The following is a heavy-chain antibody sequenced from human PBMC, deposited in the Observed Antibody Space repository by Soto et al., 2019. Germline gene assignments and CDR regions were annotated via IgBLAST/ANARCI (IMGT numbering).Heavy chain of an antibody. CDR2: INPNSGGT. D-gene: IGHD3-3*01. J-gene: IGHJ5*02. CDR1: GYTFTGYY. CDR3: ARGRADFWSGYYIRWFDP. Sequence: GASVKVSCKASGYTFTGYYMHWVRQAPGQGIEWMGWINPNSGGTNYAQKFQGWVTMTRDTSISTAYMELSRLRSDDTAVYYCARGRADFWSGYYIRWFDPWGQGTLVTVSS. V-gene: IGHV1-2*04.